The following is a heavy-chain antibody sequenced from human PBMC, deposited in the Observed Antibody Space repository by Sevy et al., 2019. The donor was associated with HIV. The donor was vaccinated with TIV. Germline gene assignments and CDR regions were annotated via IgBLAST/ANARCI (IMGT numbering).Heavy chain of an antibody. CDR2: IYYTGST. CDR1: GGSISAYY. D-gene: IGHD6-19*01. V-gene: IGHV4-59*12. J-gene: IGHJ5*02. CDR3: ARAPPVRSGVDSLNWLDP. Sequence: SETLSLTCTVSGGSISAYYWSWLRQPPGKGLEYIGDIYYTGSTYYNPSLKSRVTISVDMSKNQFSLNLRSVTAVDTAVYYCARAPPVRSGVDSLNWLDPWGQGILVTVSS.